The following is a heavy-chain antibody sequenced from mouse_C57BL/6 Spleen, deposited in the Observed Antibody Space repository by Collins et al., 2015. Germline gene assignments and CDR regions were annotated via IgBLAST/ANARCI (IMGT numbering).Heavy chain of an antibody. CDR3: ARDSSGD. J-gene: IGHJ3*01. CDR1: GYTFTRYW. Sequence: QVQLQQPGAELVRPGTSVKLSCKASGYTFTRYWMHWVKQRPGQGLEWIGVIDPSDNYTNYNQKFKGKATLTVVTSSSTAYMQLSSLTSEDSAVYCCARDSSGDWGQGTLVTVSA. V-gene: IGHV1-59*01. CDR2: IDPSDNYT. D-gene: IGHD3-2*02.